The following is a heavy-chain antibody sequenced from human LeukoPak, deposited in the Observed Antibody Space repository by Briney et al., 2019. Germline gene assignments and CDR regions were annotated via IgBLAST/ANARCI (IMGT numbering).Heavy chain of an antibody. CDR2: ISSSSSYI. J-gene: IGHJ3*02. CDR3: AKDLGIAAAGPNDAFDI. V-gene: IGHV3-21*01. CDR1: GFTFSSYS. Sequence: GGSLRLSCAASGFTFSSYSMNWVRKAPGKGLEWVSSISSSSSYIYYADSVKGRFTISRDNAKNSLYLQMNSLRAEDTAVYYCAKDLGIAAAGPNDAFDIWGQGTMVTVSS. D-gene: IGHD6-13*01.